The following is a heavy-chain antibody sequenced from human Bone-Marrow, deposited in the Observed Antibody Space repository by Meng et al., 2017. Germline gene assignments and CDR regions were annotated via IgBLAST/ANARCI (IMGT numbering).Heavy chain of an antibody. D-gene: IGHD3-22*01. J-gene: IGHJ4*02. CDR1: GGSISSYY. Sequence: SETLSLTCTVSGGSISSYYWSWIRQPPGKGLEWIGYIYYSGSTNYNPSLKSRVTISVDTSKNQFSLKLSSVTAADTAVYYCARSSRDSSGWFYYWGQGTLVTVSS. V-gene: IGHV4-59*01. CDR3: ARSSRDSSGWFYY. CDR2: IYYSGST.